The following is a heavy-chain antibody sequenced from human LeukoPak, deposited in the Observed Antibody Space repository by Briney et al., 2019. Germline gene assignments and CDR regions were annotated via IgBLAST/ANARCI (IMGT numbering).Heavy chain of an antibody. D-gene: IGHD1-20*01. Sequence: GRSLRLSCVVSGFTFSHYSMHWVRQAPGKGLEWVALILYDGSNKYHADSVKGRFTISRDDSKNTLYLQMNSLRPDDTAMYYCATDGLTGTTEGTLEDWGQGTLVTVSS. CDR3: ATDGLTGTTEGTLED. V-gene: IGHV3-30*04. CDR2: ILYDGSNK. J-gene: IGHJ4*02. CDR1: GFTFSHYS.